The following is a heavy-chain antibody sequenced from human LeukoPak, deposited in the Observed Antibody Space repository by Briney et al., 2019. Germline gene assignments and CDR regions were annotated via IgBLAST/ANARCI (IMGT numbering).Heavy chain of an antibody. CDR2: IYRSGST. J-gene: IGHJ4*02. CDR3: AREALWFGESCLDY. Sequence: SETQSLTCTVSGFSVSSVYYWGWIRQPPGKGLEWIGSIYRSGSTYYNPSLKSRVTISVDTSKNQFSLKLTSVTAADTAVYYCAREALWFGESCLDYWGQGTLVTVSS. V-gene: IGHV4-38-2*02. CDR1: GFSVSSVYY. D-gene: IGHD3-10*01.